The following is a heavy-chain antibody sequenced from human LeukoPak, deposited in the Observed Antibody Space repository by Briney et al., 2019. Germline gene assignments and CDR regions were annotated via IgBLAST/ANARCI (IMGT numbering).Heavy chain of an antibody. CDR3: ARADWDTAMIDY. V-gene: IGHV1-69*13. Sequence: SVKVSCKASGGTFSSYAISWVRQAPGQGLEWMGGIIPIFGTANYAQKFQGRVTITADESTSTAYMELSSLRSEDTAVYYCARADWDTAMIDYWGQGTLVTVSS. CDR2: IIPIFGTA. J-gene: IGHJ4*02. D-gene: IGHD5-18*01. CDR1: GGTFSSYA.